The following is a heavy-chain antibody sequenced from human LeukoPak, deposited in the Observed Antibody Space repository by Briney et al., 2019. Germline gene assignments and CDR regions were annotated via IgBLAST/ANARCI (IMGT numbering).Heavy chain of an antibody. J-gene: IGHJ4*02. CDR1: GGSISSYY. Sequence: SETLSLTCPVSGGSISSYYWSWIRQPPGKGLEWIGYIYYSGSTNYNPSLKSRVTISVDTSKNQFSLKLSFVTAADTAVYYCARGYTPYYFDYWGQGTLVTVSS. V-gene: IGHV4-59*01. D-gene: IGHD1-14*01. CDR2: IYYSGST. CDR3: ARGYTPYYFDY.